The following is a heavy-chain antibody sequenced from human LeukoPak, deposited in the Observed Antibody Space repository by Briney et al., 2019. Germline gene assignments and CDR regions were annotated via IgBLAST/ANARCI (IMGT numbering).Heavy chain of an antibody. CDR1: GFTFSSYW. J-gene: IGHJ6*03. V-gene: IGHV3-7*01. D-gene: IGHD3-10*01. CDR3: ARGSYGSGTHGVYYYYMDV. Sequence: GGCLRLSCAASGFTFSSYWMSWVRQTPGKGLEWVANIKQDGSEKYYVDSVKGRFTISRDNAKNSLYLQMNSLRAEDTAVYYCARGSYGSGTHGVYYYYMDVWGKGTTVTISS. CDR2: IKQDGSEK.